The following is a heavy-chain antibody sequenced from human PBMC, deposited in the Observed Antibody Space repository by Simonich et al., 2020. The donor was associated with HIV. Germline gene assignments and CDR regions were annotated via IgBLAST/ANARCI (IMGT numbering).Heavy chain of an antibody. CDR1: GYTFTSYG. CDR3: ARDGNSLNGMDV. CDR2: ISAYNGNR. J-gene: IGHJ6*02. D-gene: IGHD1-1*01. V-gene: IGHV1-18*01. Sequence: GAELKKPGASVKVSCKASGYTFTSYGIRWGRQAPGQGLKWMGWISAYNGNRNYAQRFQGRVTMTTDTSTSTAYMELRSLRSDDTAVYYCARDGNSLNGMDVWGQGTTVTVSS.